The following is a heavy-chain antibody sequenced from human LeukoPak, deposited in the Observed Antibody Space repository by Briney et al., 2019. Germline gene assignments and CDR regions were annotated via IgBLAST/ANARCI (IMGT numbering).Heavy chain of an antibody. Sequence: SETLSLTCTVSGGSISSYYWSWIRQPPGKGLEWIGYIYYSGSTNYNPSLKSRVTISVDTSKKQFSLNLSSVTAADTAVYYCARANYYYYYMDVWGKGTTVTVSS. J-gene: IGHJ6*03. CDR3: ARANYYYYYMDV. V-gene: IGHV4-59*01. CDR2: IYYSGST. CDR1: GGSISSYY.